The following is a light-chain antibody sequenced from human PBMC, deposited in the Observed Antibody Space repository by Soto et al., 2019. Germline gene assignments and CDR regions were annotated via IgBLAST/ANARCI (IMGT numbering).Light chain of an antibody. V-gene: IGKV1-5*01. Sequence: DIQMSQSPSTLSASVGDRVTITCRACQGIFRWLAWYQQKPGKAPKLLIYDASSLESGVPSRFSGIWAGTEFRLTISSLQPDDFATDYSQYYCRFSWTCGQGTKVEIK. CDR2: DAS. CDR1: QGIFRW. CDR3: QYYCRFSWT. J-gene: IGKJ1*01.